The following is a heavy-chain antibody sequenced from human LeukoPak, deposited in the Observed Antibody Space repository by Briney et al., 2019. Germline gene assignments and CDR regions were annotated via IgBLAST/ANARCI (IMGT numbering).Heavy chain of an antibody. CDR3: ARDQGERRHYYYGMDL. D-gene: IGHD1-1*01. J-gene: IGHJ6*02. CDR1: GFTLNNYE. Sequence: GGSLRLSCAASGFTLNNYEMNWVRQAPGKGLEWVSYINSGGETRYYADSVKGRFTISRDNADNSLSLQMNSLRAEDTAVYYCARDQGERRHYYYGMDLWGQGTTVTVSS. V-gene: IGHV3-48*03. CDR2: INSGGETR.